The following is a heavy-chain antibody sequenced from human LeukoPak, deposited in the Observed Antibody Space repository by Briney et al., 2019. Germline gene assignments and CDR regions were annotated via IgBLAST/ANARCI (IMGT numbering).Heavy chain of an antibody. V-gene: IGHV3-23*01. Sequence: GGSLRLSCAASGFTFSSYAMSWVRQAPGKGLEWVSSISGSGGSTYYLDSVQGRFTISRDNSKNTLFLQMNNLRAEDTAVYYCAKDRDSSGYLDYWGQGTLVTVSS. D-gene: IGHD3-22*01. J-gene: IGHJ4*02. CDR1: GFTFSSYA. CDR2: ISGSGGST. CDR3: AKDRDSSGYLDY.